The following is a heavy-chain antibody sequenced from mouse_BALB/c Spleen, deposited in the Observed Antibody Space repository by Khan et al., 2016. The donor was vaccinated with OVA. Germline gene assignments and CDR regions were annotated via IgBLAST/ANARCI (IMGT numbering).Heavy chain of an antibody. D-gene: IGHD2-1*01. CDR3: ARNGFGNYGIWDY. CDR1: GYTFTNYW. J-gene: IGHJ2*01. Sequence: VQLQQSGTVLARPGASVKMSCKASGYTFTNYWMHWVKQRPGQGLEWIGTIFPGNSDTNYNQKFTGKAKLTAVTSTSTAYMELSSLTNEDSAVYYCARNGFGNYGIWDYWGQGTTSQSPQ. CDR2: IFPGNSDT. V-gene: IGHV1-5*01.